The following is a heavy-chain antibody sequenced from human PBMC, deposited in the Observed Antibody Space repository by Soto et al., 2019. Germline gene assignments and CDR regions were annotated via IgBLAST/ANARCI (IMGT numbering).Heavy chain of an antibody. J-gene: IGHJ6*02. V-gene: IGHV1-69*06. D-gene: IGHD6-13*01. CDR3: ARVRIAAAGYYYYYGMDV. Sequence: QVQLVQSGAEVKKPGSSVKVSCKASGGTFSSYAISWVRQAPGQGLEWMGGIIPIFGTANYAQKFQGRVKITAYKYTSTAYMELSSLRSEDTAVYYCARVRIAAAGYYYYYGMDVWGQGTTVTVSS. CDR2: IIPIFGTA. CDR1: GGTFSSYA.